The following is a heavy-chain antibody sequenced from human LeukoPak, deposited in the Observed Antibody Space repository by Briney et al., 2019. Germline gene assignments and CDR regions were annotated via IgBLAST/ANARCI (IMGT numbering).Heavy chain of an antibody. CDR3: ARDYGDYVPYAFDI. CDR1: GGSISSGSYY. V-gene: IGHV4-61*02. CDR2: IYTCGST. D-gene: IGHD4-17*01. Sequence: PSQTLSLTCTVSGGSISSGSYYWSWIRQPAGKGLEWIGRIYTCGSTNYNPSLKSRVTISVDTSKNQFSLELSSVTAADTAVYYCARDYGDYVPYAFDIWGQGTMVTVSS. J-gene: IGHJ3*02.